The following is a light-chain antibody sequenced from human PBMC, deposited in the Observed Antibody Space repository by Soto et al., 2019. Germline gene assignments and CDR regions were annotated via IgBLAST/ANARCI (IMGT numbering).Light chain of an antibody. J-gene: IGKJ1*01. CDR2: KAS. CDR1: QSISSW. Sequence: DIQMTQSPSTLSASVGDRVTITCRASQSISSWLAWYQQKPGKAPKLLIYKASSVESGVPSRFSGSGSGTEFTLTISSLQHDDLATYYCQQYKSYPWTFGQGTKVEIK. CDR3: QQYKSYPWT. V-gene: IGKV1-5*03.